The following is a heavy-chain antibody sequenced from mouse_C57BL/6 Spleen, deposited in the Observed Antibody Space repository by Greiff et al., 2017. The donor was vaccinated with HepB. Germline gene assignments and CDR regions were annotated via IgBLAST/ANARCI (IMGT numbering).Heavy chain of an antibody. CDR2: IYPGDGDT. CDR3: ARGDWDY. Sequence: QVQLQHSGPELVKPGASVKISCKASGYAFSSSWMNWVKQRPGKGLEWIGRIYPGDGDTNYNGKFKGKATLTADKSSSTAYMQPSSLTSEDSAVYFCARGDWDYWGQGTTLTVSS. D-gene: IGHD3-3*01. CDR1: GYAFSSSW. V-gene: IGHV1-82*01. J-gene: IGHJ2*01.